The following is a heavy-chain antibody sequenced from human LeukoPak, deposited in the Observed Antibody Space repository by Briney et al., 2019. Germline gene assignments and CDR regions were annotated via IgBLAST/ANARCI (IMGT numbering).Heavy chain of an antibody. CDR3: AKIVDNHYPRSVDS. V-gene: IGHV3-23*01. CDR2: ISVSGAGT. CDR1: GFTFSSYA. Sequence: GGSLRLSCAASGFTFSSYAMHWVRQAPGKGLEWVSGISVSGAGTYYADSVKGRFTISRDNSKDTLYLQMSSLRAEDTAVFYCAKIVDNHYPRSVDSWGQGTLVTVSS. J-gene: IGHJ4*02. D-gene: IGHD2-21*01.